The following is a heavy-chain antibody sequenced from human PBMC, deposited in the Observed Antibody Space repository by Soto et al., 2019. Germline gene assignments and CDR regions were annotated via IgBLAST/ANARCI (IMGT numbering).Heavy chain of an antibody. CDR1: GFTFSSYG. J-gene: IGHJ6*02. CDR2: IWYDGSNK. V-gene: IGHV3-33*01. D-gene: IGHD6-19*01. Sequence: QVQLVESGGGVVQPGRSLRLSCAASGFTFSSYGMHWVRQAPGKGLEWVAVIWYDGSNKYYADSVKGRFTISRDNSKNTVYLQMNSLRAEDTAVYYCARDRVWLVTGGMDVWGQGTTVTVSS. CDR3: ARDRVWLVTGGMDV.